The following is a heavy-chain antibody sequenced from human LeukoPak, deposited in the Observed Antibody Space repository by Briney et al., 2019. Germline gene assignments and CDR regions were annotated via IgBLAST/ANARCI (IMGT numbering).Heavy chain of an antibody. CDR2: INPNSGGT. J-gene: IGHJ6*03. CDR1: GYTFTGYY. Sequence: EASVKVSCKASGYTFTGYYMHWVRQAPGQGLEWMGWINPNSGGTNYAQKFQGRVTMTRDTSISTAYMELSRLRSDDTAVYYCARRAIDCSSTSCYAGHHYYYYYMDVWGKGTTVTVSS. D-gene: IGHD2-2*01. V-gene: IGHV1-2*02. CDR3: ARRAIDCSSTSCYAGHHYYYYYMDV.